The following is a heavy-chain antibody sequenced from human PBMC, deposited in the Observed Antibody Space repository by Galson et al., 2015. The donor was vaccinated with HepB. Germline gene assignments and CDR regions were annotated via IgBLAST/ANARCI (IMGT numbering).Heavy chain of an antibody. CDR1: GYTFTSYG. V-gene: IGHV1-18*04. D-gene: IGHD3-22*01. CDR2: ISAYNGNT. CDR3: ARTSNYYDSSGYADY. Sequence: SVKVSCKASGYTFTSYGISWVRQAPGQGLEWMGWISAYNGNTNYAQKPQGRVTMTTDTSTSTAYMELRSLRSDDTAVYYCARTSNYYDSSGYADYWGQGTLVTVSS. J-gene: IGHJ4*02.